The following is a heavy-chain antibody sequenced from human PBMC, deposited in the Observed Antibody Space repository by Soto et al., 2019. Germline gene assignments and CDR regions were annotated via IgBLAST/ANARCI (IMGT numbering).Heavy chain of an antibody. V-gene: IGHV4-59*08. CDR2: IYYSGST. CDR3: ASFVGGTPDYYYYYMDV. CDR1: GGSISSYY. D-gene: IGHD6-6*01. J-gene: IGHJ6*03. Sequence: PSETLSLTCTVSGGSISSYYWSWIRQPPGKGLEWIGYIYYSGSTNYNPSLKSRVTISVDTSKNQFSLKLSSVTAADTAVYYCASFVGGTPDYYYYYMDVWGKGTTVTVS.